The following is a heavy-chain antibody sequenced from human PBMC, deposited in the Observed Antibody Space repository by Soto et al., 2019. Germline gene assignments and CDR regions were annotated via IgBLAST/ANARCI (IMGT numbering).Heavy chain of an antibody. J-gene: IGHJ6*02. V-gene: IGHV3-7*01. Sequence: EVQLVETGGGLVQPGGSLRLSCEASGFTFSRYWMTWVRQASGKGLEWVANINQDETQKYYVDSGKGRFTISRDNTKNSVHLQMNSLRAEDTALYYCARQNALDVWGQGTTVTVSS. CDR1: GFTFSRYW. CDR3: ARQNALDV. CDR2: INQDETQK.